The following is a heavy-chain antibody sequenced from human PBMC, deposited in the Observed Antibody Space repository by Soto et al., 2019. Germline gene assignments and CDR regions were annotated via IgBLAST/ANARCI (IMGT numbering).Heavy chain of an antibody. D-gene: IGHD2-21*02. J-gene: IGHJ4*02. CDR3: ARVAYCGGDCCLDDY. V-gene: IGHV1-18*01. Sequence: QVQLVQSGAEVKKPGASVKVSCKASGYTFTSYGISWVRQAPGQGLEWMGWISAYNGNTNYAQKLQGRVTMTTDTPTSTAYIELRSLRSDDTAVYYCARVAYCGGDCCLDDYWGQGTLVTVSS. CDR1: GYTFTSYG. CDR2: ISAYNGNT.